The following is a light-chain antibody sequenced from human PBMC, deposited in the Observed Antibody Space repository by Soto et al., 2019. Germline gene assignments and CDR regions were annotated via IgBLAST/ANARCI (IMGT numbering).Light chain of an antibody. CDR1: NGDVGSYNL. J-gene: IGLJ1*01. CDR3: CSYAGSSTQSYV. CDR2: EAS. V-gene: IGLV2-23*01. Sequence: QSALTQLASVSGSPGQSITISCTGTNGDVGSYNLVSWYQQHPGKAPKVIIYEASERPSGVSDRFSGSKSGNTASLMISGLQAEDEADYYCCSYAGSSTQSYVFGSGTEVTVL.